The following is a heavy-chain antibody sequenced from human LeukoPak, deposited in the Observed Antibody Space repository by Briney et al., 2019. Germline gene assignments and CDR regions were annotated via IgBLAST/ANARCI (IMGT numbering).Heavy chain of an antibody. CDR3: ARDVSYYDILTGSSVGRFDY. V-gene: IGHV4-59*12. Sequence: PSETLSLTCTVSGGSISSYYWSWIRQPPGKGLEWIGYIYYSGSTNYNPSLKSRVTISVDTSKNQFSLKLSSVTAADTAVYYCARDVSYYDILTGSSVGRFDYWGQGTLVTVSS. CDR1: GGSISSYY. CDR2: IYYSGST. J-gene: IGHJ4*02. D-gene: IGHD3-9*01.